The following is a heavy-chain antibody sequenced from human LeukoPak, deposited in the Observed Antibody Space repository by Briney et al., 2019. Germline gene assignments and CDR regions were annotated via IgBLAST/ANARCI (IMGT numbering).Heavy chain of an antibody. Sequence: SETLSLTCTVSGGSISSSSYYWGWLRQPPGKGLEWIGSIYYSASTYYNPSLKSRVTIFVDTSKNQFSLKLSSVTAADTAVYYCARQTRFLEWLPTKWYDPWGQGTLVTVSS. J-gene: IGHJ5*02. CDR2: IYYSAST. CDR1: GGSISSSSYY. D-gene: IGHD3-3*01. CDR3: ARQTRFLEWLPTKWYDP. V-gene: IGHV4-39*01.